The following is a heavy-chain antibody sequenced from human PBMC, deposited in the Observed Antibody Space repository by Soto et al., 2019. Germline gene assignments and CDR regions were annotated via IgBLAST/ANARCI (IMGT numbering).Heavy chain of an antibody. CDR3: AKGSYGSGSYYALLPYYYYGMDV. CDR2: ISYDGSNK. Sequence: QVQLVESGGGVVQPGRSLRLSCAASGFTFSSYGMHWVRQAPGKGLEWVAVISYDGSNKYYADSVKGRFTISRDNSKNTLYLQMNSPRAEDTAVYYCAKGSYGSGSYYALLPYYYYGMDVWSQGTTVTVSS. J-gene: IGHJ6*02. CDR1: GFTFSSYG. V-gene: IGHV3-30*18. D-gene: IGHD3-10*01.